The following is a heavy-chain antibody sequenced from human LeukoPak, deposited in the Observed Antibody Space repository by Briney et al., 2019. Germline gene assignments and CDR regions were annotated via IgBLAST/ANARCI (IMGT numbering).Heavy chain of an antibody. D-gene: IGHD3-10*02. CDR1: GFTFSTYN. CDR3: AELGITMIGGV. J-gene: IGHJ6*04. Sequence: GGSLRLSCAASGFTFSTYNMNWVRRTPGKGLEWVSSITSSSTYMFYADSVRGRFTISRDNAENSLFLQMNSLRDEDTAVYYCAELGITMIGGVWSKGTTVTISS. CDR2: ITSSSTYM. V-gene: IGHV3-21*01.